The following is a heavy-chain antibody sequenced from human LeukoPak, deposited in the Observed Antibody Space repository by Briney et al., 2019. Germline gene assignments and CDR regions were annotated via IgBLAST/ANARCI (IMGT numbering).Heavy chain of an antibody. CDR3: ARDLLNYYGSGEAPTSYYGMDV. J-gene: IGHJ6*02. V-gene: IGHV3-11*01. D-gene: IGHD3-10*01. CDR2: ISSSGSTI. Sequence: PGGSLRLSCAASGFTFSDYYISWIRQAPGKGLEWVSYISSSGSTIYYADSVKGRFTISRDNAKNSLYLQMNRLRAEDTAVYYCARDLLNYYGSGEAPTSYYGMDVWGQGTTVTVSS. CDR1: GFTFSDYY.